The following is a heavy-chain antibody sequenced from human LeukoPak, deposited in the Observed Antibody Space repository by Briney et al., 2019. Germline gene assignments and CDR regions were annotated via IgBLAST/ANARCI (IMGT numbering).Heavy chain of an antibody. J-gene: IGHJ6*02. D-gene: IGHD5-24*01. Sequence: SETLSLTCAVYGGSFSGYYWSWIRQPPGKGLEWIGEINHSGSTNYNPSLKGRVTISVDTSKNQFSLKLSSVTAADTAVYYCASGFGVEKSYYYGMDVWGQGTTVTVSS. V-gene: IGHV4-34*01. CDR2: INHSGST. CDR1: GGSFSGYY. CDR3: ASGFGVEKSYYYGMDV.